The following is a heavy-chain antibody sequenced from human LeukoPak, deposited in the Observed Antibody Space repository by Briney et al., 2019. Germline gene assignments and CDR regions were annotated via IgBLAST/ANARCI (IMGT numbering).Heavy chain of an antibody. CDR1: GGSISTYY. V-gene: IGHV4-4*07. CDR3: AGVRLGY. CDR2: MYHTGGT. J-gene: IGHJ4*02. Sequence: SETLSLTCTVSGGSISTYYWSWIRQPAGKGLEWIGRMYHTGGTNYNPSLRSRVRMSIDTSKNQFSLKLNSVTAADTAVYYCAGVRLGYWGQGTLVTVPS. D-gene: IGHD2-8*01.